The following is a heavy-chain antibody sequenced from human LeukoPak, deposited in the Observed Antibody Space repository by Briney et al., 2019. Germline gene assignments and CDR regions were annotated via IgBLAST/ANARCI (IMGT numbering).Heavy chain of an antibody. J-gene: IGHJ6*03. CDR3: ARVIWGHMDV. Sequence: PGGSLRLSCAASGFTVNSNYMTWVRQAPGKGLEWVSVIYSGGTTYYADSVKGRFTISRDNSKNTLYLQMNSLRPEDTAVYYCARVIWGHMDVWGKGTTVTISS. CDR1: GFTVNSNY. D-gene: IGHD2-15*01. V-gene: IGHV3-53*01. CDR2: IYSGGTT.